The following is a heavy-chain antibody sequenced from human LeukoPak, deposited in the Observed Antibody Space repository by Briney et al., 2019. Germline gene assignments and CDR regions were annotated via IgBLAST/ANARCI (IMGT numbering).Heavy chain of an antibody. CDR2: MNPNSGNT. V-gene: IGHV1-8*01. CDR1: GYTFTSYD. Sequence: ASVTVSCKASGYTFTSYDINWVRQATGQGLEWMGWMNPNSGNTGYAQKFQGRVTMTRNTSISTAYMELSSLRSEDTAVYYCARGESTGYCSSTSCYRGFDPWGQGTLVTVSS. D-gene: IGHD2-2*01. J-gene: IGHJ5*02. CDR3: ARGESTGYCSSTSCYRGFDP.